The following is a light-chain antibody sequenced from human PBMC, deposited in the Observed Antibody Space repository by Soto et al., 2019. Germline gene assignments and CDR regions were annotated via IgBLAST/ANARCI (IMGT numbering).Light chain of an antibody. CDR2: EVS. V-gene: IGLV2-8*01. J-gene: IGLJ3*02. CDR3: SSYAGSNNWV. CDR1: CSDVCGYNY. Sequence: QSALTQPPSASGSPGQSVTISCTGTCSDVCGYNYVSWYQQHPGKAPKLMIYEVSKRPSGVPDRFSGSKSGNTASLTVSGLQAGDEADYYCSSYAGSNNWVFGGRTKLTVL.